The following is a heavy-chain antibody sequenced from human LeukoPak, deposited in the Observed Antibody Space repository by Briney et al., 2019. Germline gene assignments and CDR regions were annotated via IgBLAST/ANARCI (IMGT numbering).Heavy chain of an antibody. CDR2: TSSSGRAI. CDR1: GFTFSSYE. V-gene: IGHV3-48*03. Sequence: SGGSLRLSCAGSGFTFSSYEMNWVRQAPGKGLEWVSYTSSSGRAIYYADSVKGRFTVSRDNAKNSLYLQMNSLRAEDTVVYYCARCPRWAHFDYWGQGTLVTVSS. CDR3: ARCPRWAHFDY. D-gene: IGHD4-23*01. J-gene: IGHJ4*02.